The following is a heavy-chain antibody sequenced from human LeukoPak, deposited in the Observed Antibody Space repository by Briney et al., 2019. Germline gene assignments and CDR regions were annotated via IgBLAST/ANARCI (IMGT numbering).Heavy chain of an antibody. CDR2: IHVSEST. CDR1: GGSISGFY. CDR3: ARGQHDFDP. J-gene: IGHJ5*02. D-gene: IGHD3-3*01. V-gene: IGHV4-4*07. Sequence: SETLSLTCTVSGGSISGFYWTWIRQPAGKGLEWIGRIHVSESTNYSPSLKSRVTMSLDTSKNQFSLKLSSVTAADTAVYYCARGQHDFDPWGQGTLVTVSS.